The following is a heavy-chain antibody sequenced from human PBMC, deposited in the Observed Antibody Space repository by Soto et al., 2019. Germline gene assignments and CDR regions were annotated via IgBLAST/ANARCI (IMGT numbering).Heavy chain of an antibody. Sequence: GGSLRLSCAASGFTFSSYWMHWVRQAPGKGLVWVSRINSDGSSTSYADSVKGRFTISRDNAKNTLYLQMNSLRAEDTAVYYCARARGTSVRYYYYYGMDVWGQGTTVTVSS. CDR1: GFTFSSYW. J-gene: IGHJ6*02. CDR3: ARARGTSVRYYYYYGMDV. CDR2: INSDGSST. D-gene: IGHD3-10*01. V-gene: IGHV3-74*01.